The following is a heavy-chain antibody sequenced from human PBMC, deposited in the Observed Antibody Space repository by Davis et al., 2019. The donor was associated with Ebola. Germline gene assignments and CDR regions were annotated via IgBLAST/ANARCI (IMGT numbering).Heavy chain of an antibody. CDR1: GFTFSSYS. D-gene: IGHD7-27*01. CDR2: ISGSSGST. J-gene: IGHJ4*02. Sequence: GGSLRLSCAASGFTFSSYSMNWVRQAPGKGLEWVSVISGSSGSTYYADFVKGRFTISRDNSKNTLYLQMNSLRVEDTAVYYCAKGPELGKFDYWGQGTLVTVSS. CDR3: AKGPELGKFDY. V-gene: IGHV3-23*01.